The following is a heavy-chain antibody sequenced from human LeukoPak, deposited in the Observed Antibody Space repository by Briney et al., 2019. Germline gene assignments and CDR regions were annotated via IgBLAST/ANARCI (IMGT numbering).Heavy chain of an antibody. CDR1: GFTFDDYT. V-gene: IGHV3-43*01. J-gene: IGHJ3*01. D-gene: IGHD3-22*01. CDR2: ISWDGGST. CDR3: AKDFADSSGPGHV. Sequence: GSLRLSCAASGFTFDDYTMHWVRQAPGKGLEWVSLISWDGGSTYYADSVKGRFTISRDNSKNSLYLQMNSLRTEDTALYYCAKDFADSSGPGHVWGQGTMVTVSS.